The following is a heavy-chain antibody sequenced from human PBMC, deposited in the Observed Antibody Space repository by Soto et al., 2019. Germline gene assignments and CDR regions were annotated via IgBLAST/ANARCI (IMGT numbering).Heavy chain of an antibody. Sequence: SETLSLTCSVSGFAISRGNYWSWVRQPPGKGLEWIGSIYPSVSSYHNPSLATRLRLSIDTSKNQFTLNLTSVTAADTALYFCAREKVGTTSFDNWGQGIQVTVSS. J-gene: IGHJ4*02. V-gene: IGHV4-38-2*02. CDR2: IYPSVSS. CDR3: AREKVGTTSFDN. CDR1: GFAISRGNY. D-gene: IGHD1-1*01.